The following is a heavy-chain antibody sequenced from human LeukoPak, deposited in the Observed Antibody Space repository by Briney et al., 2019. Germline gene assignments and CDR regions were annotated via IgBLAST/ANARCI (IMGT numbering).Heavy chain of an antibody. Sequence: PGGSLRLSCAASGFTFSSYAKSWVRQAPGKGPEWVSAISGSGGSTYYADSVKGRFTISRDNSKNTLYLQMNSLRAEDTAVYYCAKLGETYYYDSSGFSWGQGTLVTVSS. CDR3: AKLGETYYYDSSGFS. J-gene: IGHJ5*02. V-gene: IGHV3-23*01. CDR1: GFTFSSYA. CDR2: ISGSGGST. D-gene: IGHD3-22*01.